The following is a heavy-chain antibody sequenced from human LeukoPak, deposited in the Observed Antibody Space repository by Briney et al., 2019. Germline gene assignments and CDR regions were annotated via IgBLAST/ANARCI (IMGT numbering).Heavy chain of an antibody. J-gene: IGHJ4*02. CDR3: ARDGVAGGFDY. V-gene: IGHV4-59*01. CDR1: GGSIGSYY. Sequence: SETLSLTCTVSGGSIGSYYWNWIRQAPGKGLEWIGYIHYSGSTNHNSSLKSRVTLSVDTSRNQYSLKLSSVTAADTAVYYCARDGVAGGFDYWGQGTLVTVS. CDR2: IHYSGST. D-gene: IGHD6-19*01.